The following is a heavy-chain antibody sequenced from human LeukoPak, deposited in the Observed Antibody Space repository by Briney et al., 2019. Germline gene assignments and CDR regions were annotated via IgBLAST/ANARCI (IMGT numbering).Heavy chain of an antibody. D-gene: IGHD1-26*01. CDR1: GATFTSYT. CDR3: ARGSELARFDY. V-gene: IGHV1-69*02. J-gene: IGHJ4*02. CDR2: ILPFLGIA. Sequence: SGKASCKASGATFTSYTISWVRQAPGQGLEWMGGILPFLGIANYAQEFQGRVTITADKSTSTAYVEVSSLRSEDTAVYYCARGSELARFDYWGQGTLVTASS.